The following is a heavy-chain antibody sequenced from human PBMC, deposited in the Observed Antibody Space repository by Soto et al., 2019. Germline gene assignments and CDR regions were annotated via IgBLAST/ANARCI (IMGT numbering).Heavy chain of an antibody. V-gene: IGHV1-24*01. J-gene: IGHJ4*02. CDR2: FDPEDGET. CDR3: ARGSKQLDRGFDY. CDR1: GYTLTELS. D-gene: IGHD6-13*01. Sequence: GASVKVSCKVSGYTLTELSMHWVRQAPGKGLEWMGGFDPEDGETIYAQKFQGRVTMTTDTSTDTAYMELSSLRSDDTAVYYCARGSKQLDRGFDYWGQGTLVTVSS.